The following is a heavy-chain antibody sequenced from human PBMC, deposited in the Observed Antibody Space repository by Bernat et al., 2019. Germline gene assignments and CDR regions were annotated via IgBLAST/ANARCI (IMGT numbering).Heavy chain of an antibody. CDR2: LKSKRNGGTT. CDR3: ATDSNLDFLGFDL. J-gene: IGHJ5*02. V-gene: IGHV3-15*01. CDR1: GFSFSDAW. Sequence: EVQLVESGGDLVKPGGSLRLSCAVSGFSFSDAWMSWVRHAPGKGLEWVGRLKSKRNGGTTDIDPPMRGRFTISRDDSKNTLYLQMNSLKTEDTAMYYCATDSNLDFLGFDLWGQGTLVTLPP.